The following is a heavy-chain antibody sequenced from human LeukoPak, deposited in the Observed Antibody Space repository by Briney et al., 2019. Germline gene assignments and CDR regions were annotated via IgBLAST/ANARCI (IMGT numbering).Heavy chain of an antibody. V-gene: IGHV4-34*01. Sequence: SETLSLTCAVYGGSFSGSYWSWIRQPPGKGLDWIGEINHSGSTNYNPSLKSRVTISLDTSKNQFSLRLSSVTAADTAVYYCASAYCGGDCSMAYFQHWGQGTLVTVSS. D-gene: IGHD2-21*02. CDR2: INHSGST. CDR3: ASAYCGGDCSMAYFQH. CDR1: GGSFSGSY. J-gene: IGHJ1*01.